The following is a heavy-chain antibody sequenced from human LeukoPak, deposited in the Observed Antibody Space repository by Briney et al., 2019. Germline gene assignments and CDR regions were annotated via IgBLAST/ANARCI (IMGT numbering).Heavy chain of an antibody. CDR2: ISGSGGST. Sequence: PGGSLRLSCAASGFTFSSYEMNWVRQAPGKGLEWVSAISGSGGSTYYADSVKGRFTISRDNSKNTLYLQMNSLRAEDTAVYYCAGSGITMVRGDKDYWGQGTLVTVSS. CDR3: AGSGITMVRGDKDY. J-gene: IGHJ4*02. V-gene: IGHV3-23*01. D-gene: IGHD3-10*01. CDR1: GFTFSSYE.